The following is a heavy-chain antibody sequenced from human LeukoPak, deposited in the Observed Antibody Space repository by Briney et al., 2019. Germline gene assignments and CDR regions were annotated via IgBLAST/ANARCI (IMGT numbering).Heavy chain of an antibody. J-gene: IGHJ4*02. CDR2: IYHSGST. D-gene: IGHD3-10*01. CDR3: AADYYGSGLFDY. Sequence: SETLSLTCAVSGYSISSGYYWGWIRQPPGKGLEWIGSIYHSGSTYYNPSLKSRVTISVDTSKNQFSLKLSSVTAADTAVYYCAADYYGSGLFDYWGQGTLVTVSS. V-gene: IGHV4-38-2*01. CDR1: GYSISSGYY.